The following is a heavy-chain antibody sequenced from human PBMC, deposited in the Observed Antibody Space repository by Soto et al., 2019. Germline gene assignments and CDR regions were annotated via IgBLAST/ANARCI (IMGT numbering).Heavy chain of an antibody. D-gene: IGHD7-27*01. Sequence: PGESLKISCKGSGYSFTNYWIGWVRQMPGKGLEWMGMIYPGDSDTRYFPSFEGQVTISSDKSISTAYLQWNGLKASDTAMYYCARHYVNSGDNHYMELWGKATALTVS. V-gene: IGHV5-51*01. CDR1: GYSFTNYW. CDR2: IYPGDSDT. J-gene: IGHJ6*03. CDR3: ARHYVNSGDNHYMEL.